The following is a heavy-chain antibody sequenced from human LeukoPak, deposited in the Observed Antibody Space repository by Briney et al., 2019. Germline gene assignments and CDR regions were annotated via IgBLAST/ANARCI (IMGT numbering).Heavy chain of an antibody. CDR2: IKQDGSEK. J-gene: IGHJ4*02. CDR1: GFTFSNYW. Sequence: GGSLRLSCAASGFTFSNYWMSWVRQAPGKGWKWVASIKQDGSEKYYVDSVNGRFTISRDNAKNSLYLQMNSLRAEDTAVYYCARVSKTYSYGYLNDYWGQGTLVTVSS. D-gene: IGHD5-18*01. CDR3: ARVSKTYSYGYLNDY. V-gene: IGHV3-7*01.